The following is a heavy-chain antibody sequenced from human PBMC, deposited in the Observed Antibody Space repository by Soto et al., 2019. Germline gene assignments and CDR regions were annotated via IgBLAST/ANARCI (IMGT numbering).Heavy chain of an antibody. J-gene: IGHJ3*02. CDR1: GGSISSSSYY. D-gene: IGHD3-10*01. CDR3: ARPLGGTMVRGVIKDAFDI. Sequence: SETLSLTCPVSGGSISSSSYYWGWIRQPPGKGLEWIGSIYYSGSTYYNPSLKSRVTISVDTSKNQFSLKLSSVTAADTAVYYCARPLGGTMVRGVIKDAFDIWGQGTMVTVSS. CDR2: IYYSGST. V-gene: IGHV4-39*01.